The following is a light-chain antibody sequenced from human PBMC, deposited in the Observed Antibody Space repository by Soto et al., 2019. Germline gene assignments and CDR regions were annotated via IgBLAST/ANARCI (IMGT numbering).Light chain of an antibody. CDR1: SSNIGSYNV. Sequence: QSALTQPASVSGSPGQSITISCTGTSSNIGSYNVVSWYQQHPGKAPRLMLYEVSQRPSGVSNRFSGSKSGNTASLTISGLLAEDGAYYYCCSFAGSSTFWVFGGGTKLTVL. J-gene: IGLJ3*02. CDR3: CSFAGSSTFWV. V-gene: IGLV2-23*02. CDR2: EVS.